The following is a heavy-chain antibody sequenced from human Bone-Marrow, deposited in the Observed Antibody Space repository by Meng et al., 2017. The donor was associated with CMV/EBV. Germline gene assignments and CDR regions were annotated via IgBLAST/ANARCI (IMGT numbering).Heavy chain of an antibody. Sequence: ASVKVSCKTSGYTFASNGISWVRQAPGQGLEWMGWINPNSGGTNYAQKFQGRVTMTRDTSISTAYMELSRLRSDDTAVYYCARVPRSPSGDYGMDVWGQGTTVTVSS. CDR1: GYTFASNG. D-gene: IGHD2-15*01. CDR2: INPNSGGT. CDR3: ARVPRSPSGDYGMDV. V-gene: IGHV1-2*02. J-gene: IGHJ6*02.